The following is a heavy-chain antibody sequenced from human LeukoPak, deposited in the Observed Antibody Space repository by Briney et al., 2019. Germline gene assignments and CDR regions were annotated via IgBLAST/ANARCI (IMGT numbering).Heavy chain of an antibody. Sequence: SETLSLTCTVSGGSISSYYWSWIRQPPGKGLEWIGSIYYSGSTYYNPSLKSRVTISVDTSKNQFSLKLSSVTAADTAVYYCARNGGIAAAGSPYYFDYWGQGTLVTVSS. CDR3: ARNGGIAAAGSPYYFDY. J-gene: IGHJ4*02. V-gene: IGHV4-59*05. CDR2: IYYSGST. CDR1: GGSISSYY. D-gene: IGHD6-13*01.